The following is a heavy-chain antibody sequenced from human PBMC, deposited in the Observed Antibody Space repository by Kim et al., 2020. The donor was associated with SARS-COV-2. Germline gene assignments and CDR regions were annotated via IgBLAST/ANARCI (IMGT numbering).Heavy chain of an antibody. D-gene: IGHD1-26*01. CDR3: ARPISGDAFDI. V-gene: IGHV5-51*01. CDR1: GYSFTSYW. CDR2: IYPGGSDT. J-gene: IGHJ3*02. Sequence: GESLKISCTGSGYSFTSYWIAWVRQMPGKGLEWMGVIYPGGSDTRYSPSFQGQVTILADKSISTAYLHWSRLKASDTAMYYCARPISGDAFDIWGQGTMVTVSS.